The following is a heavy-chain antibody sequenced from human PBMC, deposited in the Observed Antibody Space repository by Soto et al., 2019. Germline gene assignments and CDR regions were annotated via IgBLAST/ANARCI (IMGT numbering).Heavy chain of an antibody. V-gene: IGHV1-8*01. CDR2: MNPNSGNT. Sequence: ASVKVSCKASGYTFTSYDINWVRQATGQGLEWMGWMNPNSGNTGYAQKFQGRVTVTRNTSISTAYMELSSLRSEDTAVYYCARGRRVRGVIRPYYYYYMDVWGKGTTVTVSS. CDR3: ARGRRVRGVIRPYYYYYMDV. J-gene: IGHJ6*03. CDR1: GYTFTSYD. D-gene: IGHD3-10*01.